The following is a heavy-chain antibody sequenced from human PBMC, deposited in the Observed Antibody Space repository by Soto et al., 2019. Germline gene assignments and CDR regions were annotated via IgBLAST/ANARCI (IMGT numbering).Heavy chain of an antibody. CDR1: GFTFSSYA. J-gene: IGHJ4*02. CDR2: ISYDGSNK. Sequence: SLRLSCAASGFTFSSYAMHWVRQAPGKGLEWVAVISYDGSNKYYADSVKGRFTISRDNSKNTLYLQMNSLRAEDTAVYYCARDHVWGSYRGYFDYWGQGTLVTVSS. CDR3: ARDHVWGSYRGYFDY. V-gene: IGHV3-30-3*01. D-gene: IGHD3-16*02.